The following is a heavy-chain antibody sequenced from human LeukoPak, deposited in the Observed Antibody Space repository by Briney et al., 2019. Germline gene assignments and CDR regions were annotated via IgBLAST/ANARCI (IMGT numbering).Heavy chain of an antibody. Sequence: GRSLRLSCAASGFTFSSYGMHWVRQAPGKGLEWVAVIWYDGSNKYYADSVKGRFTISRDNSKSTLYLQVNSLRAEDTAVYYCAREGSLPLDYWGQGTLVTVSS. J-gene: IGHJ4*02. D-gene: IGHD1-14*01. CDR2: IWYDGSNK. V-gene: IGHV3-33*01. CDR1: GFTFSSYG. CDR3: AREGSLPLDY.